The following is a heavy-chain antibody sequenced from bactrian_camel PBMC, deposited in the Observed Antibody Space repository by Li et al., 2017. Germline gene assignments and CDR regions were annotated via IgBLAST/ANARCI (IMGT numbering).Heavy chain of an antibody. J-gene: IGHJ6*01. CDR2: IVGDGT. CDR1: GLVLSNYA. D-gene: IGHD6*01. Sequence: HVQLVESGGGLVEPGGSLTLSCTASGLVLSNYAMSWVRQAPGKGLEWVSTIVGDGTFYADSVKGRFTISKDNTKNTLYLQMNSLKPEDSAMYYCAAHMPGWSCTVVAGTLLDAGTWGQGTQVTVS. CDR3: AAHMPGWSCTVVAGTLLDAGT. V-gene: IGHV3S1*01.